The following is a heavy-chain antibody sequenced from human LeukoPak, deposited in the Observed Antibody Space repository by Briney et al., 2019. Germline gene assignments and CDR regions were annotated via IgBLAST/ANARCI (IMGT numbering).Heavy chain of an antibody. CDR3: ARDYGGNLDY. V-gene: IGHV4-59*01. Sequence: SETLSLTCTVSGGSISSYYWSWIRQPPGKGLEWIGYIYYSGSTNCNPSLKSRVTISVDTSKNQFSLKLSSVTAADTAVYYCARDYGGNLDYWGQGTLVTVSS. D-gene: IGHD4-23*01. CDR2: IYYSGST. CDR1: GGSISSYY. J-gene: IGHJ4*02.